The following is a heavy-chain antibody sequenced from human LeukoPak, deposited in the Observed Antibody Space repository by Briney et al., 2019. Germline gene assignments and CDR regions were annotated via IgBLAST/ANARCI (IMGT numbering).Heavy chain of an antibody. CDR1: GYTFTCYY. J-gene: IGHJ4*02. V-gene: IGHV1-2*04. Sequence: ASVTLSCKASGYTFTCYYMHWVRHAPGQGLEWMGWINPNSGGTNYAQKFQGWVTMTRDTPISTAYMELSRLRSDDTAVYYCAREVRSGYDWTFDYWGQGTLVTVSS. D-gene: IGHD5-12*01. CDR3: AREVRSGYDWTFDY. CDR2: INPNSGGT.